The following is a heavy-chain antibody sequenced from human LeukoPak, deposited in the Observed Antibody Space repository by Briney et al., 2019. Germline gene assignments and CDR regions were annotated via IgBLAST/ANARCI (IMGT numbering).Heavy chain of an antibody. V-gene: IGHV3-15*01. CDR3: TTGNWGPY. D-gene: IGHD7-27*01. CDR1: GFTFNNAW. CDR2: IKRKTDGGTT. J-gene: IGHJ4*02. Sequence: PGGSLRLSCAASGFTFNNAWMNWVRQAPGKGLEWVGRIKRKTDGGTTDYAAPVKGRFTISRDDSKNTLYLQMNSLKTEDTAVYYCTTGNWGPYWGQGTLVTVSS.